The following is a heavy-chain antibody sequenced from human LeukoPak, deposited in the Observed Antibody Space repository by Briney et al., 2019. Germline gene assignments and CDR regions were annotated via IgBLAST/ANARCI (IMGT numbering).Heavy chain of an antibody. CDR2: ISSSSSYI. D-gene: IGHD1-26*01. CDR1: GFTFSSYS. V-gene: IGHV3-21*01. J-gene: IGHJ4*02. Sequence: GGSLRLSCAASGFTFSSYSMNWVRQAPGKGLEWVSSISSSSSYIYYADSVKGRFTISRDNAKNSLYLQMNSLRAEDTAVYYCARAGGDSGSCDYWGQGTLVTVSS. CDR3: ARAGGDSGSCDY.